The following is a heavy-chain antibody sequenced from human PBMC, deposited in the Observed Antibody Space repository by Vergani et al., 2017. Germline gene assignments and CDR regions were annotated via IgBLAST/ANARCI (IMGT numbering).Heavy chain of an antibody. Sequence: QVTLKESGPAMVKPTQTLTLTCTFSGFSLITSGMRVSWIRQPPGKALEWRARIDWDDDKFYSTFLKTRLTISKDTSKNQVVLTMTNMDPVDTATYYCARSSNWGSTGFDYWGQGTLVTVSS. CDR2: IDWDDDK. V-gene: IGHV2-70*04. J-gene: IGHJ4*02. CDR1: GFSLITSGMR. CDR3: ARSSNWGSTGFDY. D-gene: IGHD7-27*01.